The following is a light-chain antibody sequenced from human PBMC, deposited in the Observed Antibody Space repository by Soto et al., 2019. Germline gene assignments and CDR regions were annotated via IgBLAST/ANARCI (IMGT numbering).Light chain of an antibody. CDR2: WAS. Sequence: DIVMTQSPDSLAVSLGERATINSKSSQSVLYTSNNKNYLAWYQQKPGQPPKLLIYWASTRESGVPDRFSGSGSGTEFTLTISSLQSEDFAIYYCQQYNNWPSITFGQGTKVDIK. CDR3: QQYNNWPSIT. V-gene: IGKV4-1*01. J-gene: IGKJ1*01. CDR1: QSVLYTSNNKNY.